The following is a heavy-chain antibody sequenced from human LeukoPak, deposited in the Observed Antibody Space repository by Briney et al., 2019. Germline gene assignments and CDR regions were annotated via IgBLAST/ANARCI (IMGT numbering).Heavy chain of an antibody. J-gene: IGHJ4*02. CDR3: AKDRGGNYLFYLDY. D-gene: IGHD1-26*01. Sequence: GGSLRLSCAASGFTFSNYAMTWVRQAPGKGLEWVSGISGSGGSTYYADSVKGRFTISRDNSKHTLYLQMNSLRAEDTAVYYCAKDRGGNYLFYLDYWGQGTLVTVSS. CDR2: ISGSGGST. CDR1: GFTFSNYA. V-gene: IGHV3-23*01.